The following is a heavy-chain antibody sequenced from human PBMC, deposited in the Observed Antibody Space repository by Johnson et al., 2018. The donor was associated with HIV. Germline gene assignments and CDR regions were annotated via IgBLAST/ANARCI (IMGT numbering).Heavy chain of an antibody. CDR3: AREGSGSYQI. D-gene: IGHD1-26*01. CDR1: GFTFSSYA. Sequence: VQLVESGGGLVQPGGSLRLSCAASGFTFSSYAMSWVRQAPGKGLEWVSVIYSGGRTYYADSVKGRFTISRDNSRNTVYLQMSGLRSEDTAIYYCAREGSGSYQIWGQGQWSPSLQ. J-gene: IGHJ3*02. V-gene: IGHV3-66*02. CDR2: IYSGGRT.